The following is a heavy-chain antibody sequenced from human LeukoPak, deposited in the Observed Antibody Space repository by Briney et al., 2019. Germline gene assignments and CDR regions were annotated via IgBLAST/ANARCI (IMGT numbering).Heavy chain of an antibody. V-gene: IGHV1-2*02. Sequence: ASVKVSCKASGYTFTAYYVHWVRQAPGQGLEWMGWINPNTGGTNYAQKFQGRATMTKDTSINAAYMELNKLTPDDTAVYYCGRGNKSFDPWGQGTLVTVSS. CDR3: GRGNKSFDP. CDR1: GYTFTAYY. CDR2: INPNTGGT. J-gene: IGHJ5*02.